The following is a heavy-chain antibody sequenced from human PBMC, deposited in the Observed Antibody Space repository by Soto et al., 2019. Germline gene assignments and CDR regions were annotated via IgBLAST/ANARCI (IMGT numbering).Heavy chain of an antibody. V-gene: IGHV4-34*01. CDR2: INHSGST. D-gene: IGHD6-6*01. CDR1: GGNCSGYY. Sequence: ASETLCLTSAVSGGNCSGYYWSWISQPPGKGLEWIGEINHSGSTNYDPSLKSRVTISVDTSKNQFSLKLSSVTAADTAVYYCARVLRYSSSSGDPNMYGMDVWGQGTTVTVSS. CDR3: ARVLRYSSSSGDPNMYGMDV. J-gene: IGHJ6*02.